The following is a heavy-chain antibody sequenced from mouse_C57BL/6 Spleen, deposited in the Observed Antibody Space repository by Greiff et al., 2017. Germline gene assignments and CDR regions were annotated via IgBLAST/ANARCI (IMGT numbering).Heavy chain of an antibody. D-gene: IGHD4-1*01. CDR3: ALGRRFAY. V-gene: IGHV1-15*01. CDR2: IDPETGGT. Sequence: VQLQESGAELVRPGASVTLSCKASGYTFTDYEMHWVKQTPVHGLEWIGAIDPETGGTAYNQKFKGKAILTADKSSSTAYMELRSLTSEDSAVYYCALGRRFAYWGQGTLVTVSA. J-gene: IGHJ3*01. CDR1: GYTFTDYE.